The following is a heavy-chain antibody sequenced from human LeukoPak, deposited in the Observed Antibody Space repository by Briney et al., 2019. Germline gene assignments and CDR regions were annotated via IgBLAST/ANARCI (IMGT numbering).Heavy chain of an antibody. J-gene: IGHJ4*02. CDR2: ITYDGRNK. CDR1: GFTFSSYA. Sequence: PGGSLRLSCAASGFTFSSYAMYWVRQAPGKGLEWVAVITYDGRNKYYADSVNGRFTISRDNSRNTLYLQMNNLRAEDTAVYYCASQHIVVVTAIDDYWGQGTLVTVSS. CDR3: ASQHIVVVTAIDDY. V-gene: IGHV3-30*04. D-gene: IGHD2-21*02.